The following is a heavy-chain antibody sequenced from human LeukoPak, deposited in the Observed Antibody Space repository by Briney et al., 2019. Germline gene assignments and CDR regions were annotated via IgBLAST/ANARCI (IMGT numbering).Heavy chain of an antibody. CDR1: GFTFRSYG. J-gene: IGHJ6*03. Sequence: GGSLRPSCAASGFTFRSYGMHWVRQAPGKGLEWVAVTSNDGSNKYYADSVKGRFTISRDNSKNTLYLQMNSLRAEDTAVYYCAKDKVHCSSTSCYLGYYYYYMDVWGKGTTVTVSS. V-gene: IGHV3-30*18. D-gene: IGHD2-2*01. CDR2: TSNDGSNK. CDR3: AKDKVHCSSTSCYLGYYYYYMDV.